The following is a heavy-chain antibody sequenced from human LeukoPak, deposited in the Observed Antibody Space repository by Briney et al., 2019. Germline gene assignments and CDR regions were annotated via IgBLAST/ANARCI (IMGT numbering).Heavy chain of an antibody. V-gene: IGHV3-30*18. D-gene: IGHD2-2*01. CDR3: AKTGIGYCSTCPHFDY. CDR2: MSHDGSKE. Sequence: GGSLRLSCAASGFHFSTYAMHWVRQAPGKGLEWVAVMSHDGSKEYYADSVKGRFTISRDNSKNTLYLQMNSLRAEDTAVYYCAKTGIGYCSTCPHFDYWGQGTLVTVSS. J-gene: IGHJ4*02. CDR1: GFHFSTYA.